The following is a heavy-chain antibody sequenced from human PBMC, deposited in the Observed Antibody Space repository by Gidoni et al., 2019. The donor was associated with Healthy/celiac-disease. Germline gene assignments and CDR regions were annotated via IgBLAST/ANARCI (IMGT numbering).Heavy chain of an antibody. Sequence: EVQLLESGGGLVQPGGSLRLSCAASGFTFSSYAMSWVRQAPGKGLEWVSAISGSGGSTYYADSVKGRFTISRDNSKNTLYLQMNSLRAEDTAVYYCAKGVLSGSYYPGVRYFDYWGQGTLVTVSS. J-gene: IGHJ4*02. V-gene: IGHV3-23*01. CDR1: GFTFSSYA. CDR2: ISGSGGST. CDR3: AKGVLSGSYYPGVRYFDY. D-gene: IGHD1-26*01.